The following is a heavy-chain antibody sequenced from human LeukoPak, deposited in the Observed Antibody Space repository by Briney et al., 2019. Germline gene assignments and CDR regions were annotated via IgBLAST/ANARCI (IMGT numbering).Heavy chain of an antibody. J-gene: IGHJ4*02. CDR1: GFTFSSYA. Sequence: RASLRLSCAASGFTFSSYAMSWVRQAPGKGLEWVSAISGSGGSTYYADSVKGRFTISRDNSKNTLYLPMNSLGAEDTAVYYCAKSARITIFGVVIIDYWGQGTLVTVSS. CDR2: ISGSGGST. V-gene: IGHV3-23*01. D-gene: IGHD3-3*01. CDR3: AKSARITIFGVVIIDY.